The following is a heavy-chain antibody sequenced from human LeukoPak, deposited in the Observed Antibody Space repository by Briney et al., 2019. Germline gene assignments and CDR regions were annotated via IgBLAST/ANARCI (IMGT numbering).Heavy chain of an antibody. CDR2: SYDSGIT. CDR3: VRGDYGSGSWHPYDWFDP. CDR1: GYSISSGCY. V-gene: IGHV4-38-2*02. J-gene: IGHJ5*02. D-gene: IGHD3-10*01. Sequence: SETLSLTCTVSGYSISSGCYWGWIRPPPGKVLEWVGSSYDSGITYYSASLKSRVSILLDMSKNQFSLKLSSVTAADTAVYYCVRGDYGSGSWHPYDWFDPWGQGTLVTVSS.